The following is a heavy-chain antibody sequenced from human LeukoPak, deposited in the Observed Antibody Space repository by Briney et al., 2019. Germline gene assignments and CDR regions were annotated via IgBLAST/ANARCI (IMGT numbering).Heavy chain of an antibody. CDR3: ARGLGSNYYDSSGYYPP. V-gene: IGHV1-2*02. CDR1: GYTFTGYY. CDR2: INPNSGGT. D-gene: IGHD3-22*01. J-gene: IGHJ5*02. Sequence: ASVKVSCKASGYTFTGYYMHWVRQAPGQGLEWMGWINPNSGGTNYAQKFQGRVTMTRDTSISTAYMELSSLRSEDTAVYYCARGLGSNYYDSSGYYPPWGQGTLVTVSS.